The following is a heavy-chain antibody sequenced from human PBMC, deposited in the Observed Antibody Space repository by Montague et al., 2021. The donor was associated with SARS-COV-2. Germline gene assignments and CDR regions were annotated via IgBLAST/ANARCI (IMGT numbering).Heavy chain of an antibody. CDR2: IYTSGST. V-gene: IGHV4-4*07. Sequence: SETLSLTCTVSGGSISSYYWSWIRQPAGKGLEWIGRIYTSGSTNYNPSLKGRVTISIDTPKSRFSLNLRSVTAADTAVYFCARITEVVPFDSWGRGTLVSVSS. D-gene: IGHD2-15*01. J-gene: IGHJ4*02. CDR1: GGSISSYY. CDR3: ARITEVVPFDS.